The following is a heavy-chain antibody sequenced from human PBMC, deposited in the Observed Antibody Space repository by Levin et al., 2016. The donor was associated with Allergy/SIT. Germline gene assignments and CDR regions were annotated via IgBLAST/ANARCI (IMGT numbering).Heavy chain of an antibody. J-gene: IGHJ5*02. Sequence: ASVKVSCKASGYTFTSYDINWVRQATGQGLEWMGWMNPNSGNTGYAQKFQGRVTMTRNTSISTAYMELSSLRSEDTAVYYCARARHDYGGQNWFDPWGQGTLVTVSS. V-gene: IGHV1-8*01. CDR2: MNPNSGNT. CDR3: ARARHDYGGQNWFDP. CDR1: GYTFTSYD. D-gene: IGHD4-23*01.